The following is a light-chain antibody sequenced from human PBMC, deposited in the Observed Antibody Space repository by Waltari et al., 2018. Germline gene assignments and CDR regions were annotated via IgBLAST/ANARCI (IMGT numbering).Light chain of an antibody. V-gene: IGKV1-39*01. CDR3: QQSFNTPYS. CDR1: QSISNY. CDR2: AAS. J-gene: IGKJ2*03. Sequence: DIQMTQSPSSLSASVGARVTITCRASQSISNYLNWYQQKPVKAPKLLIYAASSLQSGVPSRFSGSGSGTDFTLNISSLQPEDFATYYCQQSFNTPYSFGQGTKLEIK.